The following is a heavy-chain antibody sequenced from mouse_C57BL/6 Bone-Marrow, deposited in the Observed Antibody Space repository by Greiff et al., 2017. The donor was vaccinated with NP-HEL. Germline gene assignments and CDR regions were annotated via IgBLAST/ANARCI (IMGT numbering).Heavy chain of an antibody. CDR2: IYPRSGNT. CDR3: ARSYDYAGSWFAY. J-gene: IGHJ3*01. V-gene: IGHV1-81*01. Sequence: VQLQQSGAELARPGASVKLSCKASGYTFTSYGISWVKQRTGQGLEWIGEIYPRSGNTYYNEKFKGKATLTADKSSSTAYMELRSLTSEDSAVYFCARSYDYAGSWFAYWGKGTLVTVSA. CDR1: GYTFTSYG. D-gene: IGHD2-4*01.